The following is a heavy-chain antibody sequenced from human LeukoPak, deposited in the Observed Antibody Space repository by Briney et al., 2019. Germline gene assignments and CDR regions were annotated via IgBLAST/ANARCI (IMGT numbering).Heavy chain of an antibody. Sequence: XXXXGKXXXWVASINSDGSEGYYADVVKGRFTISRDNAKNSLYLQINSLRAEDTAVYYCARSSYSSSSSVWGQGTMVTVSS. J-gene: IGHJ3*01. CDR3: ARSSYSSSSSV. D-gene: IGHD6-6*01. CDR2: INSDGSEG. V-gene: IGHV3-7*03.